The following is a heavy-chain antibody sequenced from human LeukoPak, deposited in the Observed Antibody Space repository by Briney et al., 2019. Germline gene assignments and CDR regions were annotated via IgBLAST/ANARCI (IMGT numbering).Heavy chain of an antibody. D-gene: IGHD4-23*01. V-gene: IGHV4-39*01. CDR1: GGSISSSSYY. CDR2: IYYSENT. CDR3: ARRRTATVDFDY. Sequence: SETLSLTCTVSGGSISSSSYYWGWIRQPPGRGLEWIGCIYYSENTHYNPSLKNRFPISVDTSKYQFSLKLSSVTAADTAVYYCARRRTATVDFDYWGKGTLVTVSS. J-gene: IGHJ4*02.